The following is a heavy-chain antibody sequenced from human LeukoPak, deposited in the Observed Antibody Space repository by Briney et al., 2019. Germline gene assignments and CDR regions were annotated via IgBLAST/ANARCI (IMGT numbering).Heavy chain of an antibody. D-gene: IGHD3-10*01. CDR2: MNPNSGNA. CDR1: GYTFTSYD. J-gene: IGHJ4*02. V-gene: IGHV1-8*01. Sequence: VASVKVSCKASGYTFTSYDISWVRQATGQGLEWMGWMNPNSGNAGYAQRFQGRVTMTRNNSISTAYMELTGLRSEDTAVYYCGRPLQRGSWTQRALDYWGQGTLVTVSS. CDR3: GRPLQRGSWTQRALDY.